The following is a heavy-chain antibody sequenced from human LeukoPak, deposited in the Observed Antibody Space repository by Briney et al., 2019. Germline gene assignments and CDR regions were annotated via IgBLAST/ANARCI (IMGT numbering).Heavy chain of an antibody. CDR2: INHSGST. V-gene: IGHV4-34*01. Sequence: PSETLSLTCAVYGGSFSGYYWSWVRQPPGKGLEWIGEINHSGSTNYNPSLKSRVTISVDTSKNQFSLKLSSVTAADTAVYYCARVCITMVRGVIRRYYYYMDVWGKGTTVTVSS. J-gene: IGHJ6*03. CDR1: GGSFSGYY. D-gene: IGHD3-10*01. CDR3: ARVCITMVRGVIRRYYYYMDV.